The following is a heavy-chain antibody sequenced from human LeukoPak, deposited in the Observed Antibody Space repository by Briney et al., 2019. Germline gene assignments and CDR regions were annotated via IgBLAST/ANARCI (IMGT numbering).Heavy chain of an antibody. V-gene: IGHV3-74*01. CDR2: INTDGTVT. CDR3: ARAPAEIGGYYPEYFRH. J-gene: IGHJ1*01. D-gene: IGHD3-22*01. Sequence: GGSLRLSCAASGFTFSKYWMLWVRQAPGKGLESVSRINTDGTVTTYADSVKGRLTISRDNAKNTVSLQMNSLRAEDTGVYYCARAPAEIGGYYPEYFRHWGQGTLVTVSS. CDR1: GFTFSKYW.